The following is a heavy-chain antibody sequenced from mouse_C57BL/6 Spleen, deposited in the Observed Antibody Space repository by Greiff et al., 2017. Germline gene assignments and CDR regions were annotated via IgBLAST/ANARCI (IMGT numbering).Heavy chain of an antibody. CDR2: INPNYGTT. CDR1: GYSFTDYN. V-gene: IGHV1-39*01. Sequence: VQLKQSGPELVKPGASVKISCKASGYSFTDYNMNWVKQSNGKSLEWIGVINPNYGTTSYNQKFKGKATLTVDQSSSTAYMQLNSLTSDDSAVYYCARGGNYNYYAMDYWGQGTSVTVSS. J-gene: IGHJ4*01. CDR3: ARGGNYNYYAMDY. D-gene: IGHD2-1*01.